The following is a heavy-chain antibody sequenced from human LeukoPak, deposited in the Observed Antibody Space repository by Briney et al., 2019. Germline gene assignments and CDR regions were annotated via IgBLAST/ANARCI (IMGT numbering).Heavy chain of an antibody. J-gene: IGHJ1*01. Sequence: GGSLRLSCAASGISISSIGIHWVRQAPGKGLEWVASIRHDGSEKYKVDSVRGRFTISRDNSKNTLYLQMTSLRAEDTAVYYCAKDKELGPEYFQEWGQGTLVSVSS. D-gene: IGHD1-7*01. CDR2: IRHDGSEK. CDR1: GISISSIG. V-gene: IGHV3-30*02. CDR3: AKDKELGPEYFQE.